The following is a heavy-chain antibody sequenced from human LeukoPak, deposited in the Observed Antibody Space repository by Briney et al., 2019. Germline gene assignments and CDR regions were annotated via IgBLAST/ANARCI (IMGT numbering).Heavy chain of an antibody. J-gene: IGHJ4*02. CDR3: ATQHSGSYYFDY. V-gene: IGHV1-18*01. Sequence: ASVKVSCKASGYTFTSYGISWVRQAPGQGLEWMGWISAYNGNTNYAQKLQGRVTMTTDTSTSTAYMELRSLRSGDTAVYYCATQHSGSYYFDYWGQGTLVTVSS. D-gene: IGHD1-26*01. CDR1: GYTFTSYG. CDR2: ISAYNGNT.